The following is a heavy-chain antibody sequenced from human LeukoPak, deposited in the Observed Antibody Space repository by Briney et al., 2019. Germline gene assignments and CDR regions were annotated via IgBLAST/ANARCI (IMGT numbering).Heavy chain of an antibody. CDR3: TTDRCAYCTAVSPGQ. D-gene: IGHD2-8*02. V-gene: IGHV3-15*01. J-gene: IGHJ4*02. CDR1: GLTFKNAW. CDR2: IKSNVNGGTT. Sequence: GGSLRLSCAVSGLTFKNAWMNWVRQAPGKGLEWVGHIKSNVNGGTTDYSAPVKGRFTISRDDSKNTVYLQMNYLKVDDTVMYYCTTDRCAYCTAVSPGQWGQGTLVTVSS.